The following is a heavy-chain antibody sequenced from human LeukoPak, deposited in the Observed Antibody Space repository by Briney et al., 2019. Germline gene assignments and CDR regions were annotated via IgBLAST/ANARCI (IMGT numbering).Heavy chain of an antibody. Sequence: PGRSLRLSCAASGFTFSSYAMHWVRQAPGKGLEWVAVISYDGSNKYYADSVKGRFTISRDNSKNTLYLQMNSLRAEDTAVYYCAKDSHGGAGAPTDYWGQGTLVTVSS. V-gene: IGHV3-30-3*01. J-gene: IGHJ4*02. D-gene: IGHD1-26*01. CDR2: ISYDGSNK. CDR3: AKDSHGGAGAPTDY. CDR1: GFTFSSYA.